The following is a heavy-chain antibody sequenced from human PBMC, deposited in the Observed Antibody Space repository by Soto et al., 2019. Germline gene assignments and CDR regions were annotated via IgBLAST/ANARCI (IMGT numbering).Heavy chain of an antibody. D-gene: IGHD3-22*01. CDR1: GFTFSDYN. V-gene: IGHV3-11*06. CDR2: ISSNSNYK. CDR3: ARATGYYHTSGSDY. J-gene: IGHJ4*02. Sequence: GSLCLSCAASGFTFSDYNKSWIRQAPGKGLEWISYISSNSNYKNHADSVRGRFTISRDNAKNALYLQMNGLRAEDTAVYYCARATGYYHTSGSDYWGQGSLVTVSS.